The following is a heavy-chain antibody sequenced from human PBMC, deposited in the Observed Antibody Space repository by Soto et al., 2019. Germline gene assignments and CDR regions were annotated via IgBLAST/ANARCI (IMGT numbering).Heavy chain of an antibody. CDR2: INHSGST. CDR1: GGSFSGYY. V-gene: IGHV4-34*01. J-gene: IGHJ5*02. Sequence: KTSETLSLTCAVYGGSFSGYYWSWIRQPPGKGLEWIGEINHSGSTNYNPSLKSRVTISVDTSKNQFSLKLSSVTAADTAVYYCACQMTTVTTWFDPWGQGTLVTVSS. D-gene: IGHD4-4*01. CDR3: ACQMTTVTTWFDP.